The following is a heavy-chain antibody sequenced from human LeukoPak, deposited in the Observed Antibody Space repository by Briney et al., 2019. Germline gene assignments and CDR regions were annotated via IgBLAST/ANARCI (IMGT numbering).Heavy chain of an antibody. J-gene: IGHJ1*01. D-gene: IGHD1-26*01. CDR1: GGSISTSSYY. Sequence: SETLSLTCTVSGGSISTSSYYWGWVRQPPGKGLEWIGNIFYSGSTYYSPSLKSRVTISLDTSRNQFSLKLNSVTAADTAVYYCVRVRSGSISDSWGQGTLVTVSS. CDR2: IFYSGST. CDR3: VRVRSGSISDS. V-gene: IGHV4-39*07.